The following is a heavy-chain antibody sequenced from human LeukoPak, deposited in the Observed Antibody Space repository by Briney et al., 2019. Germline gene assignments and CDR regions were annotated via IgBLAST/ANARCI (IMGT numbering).Heavy chain of an antibody. D-gene: IGHD6-19*01. CDR1: GGSISSSNW. V-gene: IGHV4-4*02. Sequence: PSETLSLTCAVSGGSISSSNWWSWVRQPPGKGLEWIGEIYHSGSTNYNPSPKSRVTISVDKSKNQFSLKLSSVTAADTAVYYCARVVIAVAGMGDQFDYWGQGTLVTVSS. CDR2: IYHSGST. J-gene: IGHJ4*02. CDR3: ARVVIAVAGMGDQFDY.